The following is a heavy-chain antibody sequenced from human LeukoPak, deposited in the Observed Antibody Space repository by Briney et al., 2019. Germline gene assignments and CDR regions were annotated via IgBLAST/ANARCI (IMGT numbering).Heavy chain of an antibody. CDR1: GGPFSGYY. CDR3: ARGPAWGCFDY. D-gene: IGHD7-27*01. Sequence: SETLSLTCAVYGGPFSGYYWRWIRHPPGKGREWIWEINHSGSTNYNPSLKSRVTISVDTSKNQFSLKLSSVTAADTAVYYCARGPAWGCFDYWGQGTLVTVSS. CDR2: INHSGST. V-gene: IGHV4-34*01. J-gene: IGHJ4*02.